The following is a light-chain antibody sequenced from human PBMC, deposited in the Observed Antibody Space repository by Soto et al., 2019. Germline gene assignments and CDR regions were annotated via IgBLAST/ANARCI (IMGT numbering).Light chain of an antibody. CDR2: AAS. CDR3: QQSYSTPLT. Sequence: DIQMTQSPSSLSASVGDRVTITCRASQSISNYLNWYQQKPGKAPKLLIYAASSLQSGVPSRLSGSRSGTDFTLTISSLQPEDFATYYCQQSYSTPLTFGGGTKVEIK. V-gene: IGKV1-39*01. CDR1: QSISNY. J-gene: IGKJ4*01.